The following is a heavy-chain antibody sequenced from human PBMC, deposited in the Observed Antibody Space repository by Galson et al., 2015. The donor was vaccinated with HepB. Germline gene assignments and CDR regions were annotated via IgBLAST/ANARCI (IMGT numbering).Heavy chain of an antibody. V-gene: IGHV3-64D*06. CDR2: ISSNGGST. CDR3: VKQVPYSSSWVQFDY. CDR1: GFTFSRYA. J-gene: IGHJ4*02. D-gene: IGHD6-13*01. Sequence: SLRLSCAASGFTFSRYAMHWVRQAPGKGLEYVSAISSNGGSTYYADSVKGRFTISRDNSKNTLYLQMSSLRAEDTAVYYCVKQVPYSSSWVQFDYWGQGTLVTVSS.